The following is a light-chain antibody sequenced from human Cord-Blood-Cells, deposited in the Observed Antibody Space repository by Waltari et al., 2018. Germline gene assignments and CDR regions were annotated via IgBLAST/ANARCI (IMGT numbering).Light chain of an antibody. V-gene: IGLV1-47*01. CDR3: AAWDDSLSGRV. J-gene: IGLJ3*02. Sequence: SVLTQPPSASGTPGQRVTISCSGSSSNIGSNYLYWYQQLPGTAPKLLIYRNNQRPSGVPDRFSGSKSGTSASLAISGLRSEDEADYYCAAWDDSLSGRVFGGGTKLTVL. CDR1: SSNIGSNY. CDR2: RNN.